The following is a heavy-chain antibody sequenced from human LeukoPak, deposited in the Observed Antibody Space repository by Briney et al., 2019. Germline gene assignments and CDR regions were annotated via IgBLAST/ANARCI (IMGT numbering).Heavy chain of an antibody. CDR3: ARGGTYYDY. J-gene: IGHJ4*02. D-gene: IGHD3-16*01. CDR2: THSADNT. CDR1: GFTVSSYY. Sequence: GGSLRLSCAASGFTVSSYYISSVRQAPGRGLEWVSVTHSADNTYCADSVKGRFNISRDNSKNTLFLQMNSLRVEDTAVYYCARGGTYYDYWGQGTLVTVSS. V-gene: IGHV3-53*01.